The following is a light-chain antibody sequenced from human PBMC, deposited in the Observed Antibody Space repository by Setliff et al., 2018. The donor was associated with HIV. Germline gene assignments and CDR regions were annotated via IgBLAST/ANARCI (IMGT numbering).Light chain of an antibody. V-gene: IGLV2-11*01. CDR2: DDS. Sequence: ALTQPRSVSGSPGQSVTISCTGTSVDLTIYNRVSWYQQPPGKAPKLIIYDDSQRPSGVPDRFSGSKSGNTASLTISGLQAEDEADYYCSSYAGSNNLRVFGTGTKVTVL. CDR3: SSYAGSNNLRV. CDR1: SVDLTIYNR. J-gene: IGLJ1*01.